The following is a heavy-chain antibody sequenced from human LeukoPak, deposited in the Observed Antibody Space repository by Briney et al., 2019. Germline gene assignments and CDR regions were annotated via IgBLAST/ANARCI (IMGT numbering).Heavy chain of an antibody. Sequence: PSETLSVTCAVSGGSISSGGYSWSWIRQPPGKGLEWIGYIYHSGSTYYNPSLKSRVTISVDRAKNQFSLKLSSVTAADTAVYYCARDQGYCSSTSCENYYYYGMDVWGKGTTVTVSS. V-gene: IGHV4-30-2*01. CDR2: IYHSGST. J-gene: IGHJ6*04. CDR3: ARDQGYCSSTSCENYYYYGMDV. CDR1: GGSISSGGYS. D-gene: IGHD2-2*01.